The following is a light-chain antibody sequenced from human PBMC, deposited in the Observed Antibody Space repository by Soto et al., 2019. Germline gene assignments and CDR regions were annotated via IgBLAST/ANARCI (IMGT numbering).Light chain of an antibody. V-gene: IGLV2-14*01. Sequence: QSALAQPASVSGSPGQSIAISCTGTFSDVGGYDYVSWYQQHPDKAPKLMIYEVTKRPSGVSNRFSGSKSGNTASLTISGLQPEDEADYYCSSHTSGSTRVFGSGTKVTDL. CDR1: FSDVGGYDY. CDR2: EVT. CDR3: SSHTSGSTRV. J-gene: IGLJ1*01.